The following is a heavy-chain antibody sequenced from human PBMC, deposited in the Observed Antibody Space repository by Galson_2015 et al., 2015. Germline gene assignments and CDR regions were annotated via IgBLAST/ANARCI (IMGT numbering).Heavy chain of an antibody. V-gene: IGHV3-23*01. Sequence: SLRLSCAVSGFIFRSSAMSWVRQAPGKGLEWVSGISVIGGTTYYADSVRGRFTISRDNSNNTLHLQMNSVRAEDTAIYYCAKDGTYLYLYFDLWGRGTLVTVSS. CDR1: GFIFRSSA. CDR3: AKDGTYLYLYFDL. J-gene: IGHJ2*01. CDR2: ISVIGGTT. D-gene: IGHD3-16*02.